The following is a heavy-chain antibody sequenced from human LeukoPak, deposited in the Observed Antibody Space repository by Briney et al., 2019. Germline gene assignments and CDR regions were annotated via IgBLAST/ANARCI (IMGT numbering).Heavy chain of an antibody. CDR3: ARGLGYCTITGTSCTNFDY. CDR1: GGSISSSSYY. J-gene: IGHJ4*02. Sequence: SETLSLTCTVSGGSISSSSYYWGWIRQPPGKGLEWIGSIYYSGSTYYNPSLKSRVTISVDTSKNQFSLKLSSVTAADTAVYYCARGLGYCTITGTSCTNFDYWGQGTLVTVSS. D-gene: IGHD2-8*01. V-gene: IGHV4-39*07. CDR2: IYYSGST.